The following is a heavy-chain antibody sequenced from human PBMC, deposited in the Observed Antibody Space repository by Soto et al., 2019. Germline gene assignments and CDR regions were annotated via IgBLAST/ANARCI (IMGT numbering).Heavy chain of an antibody. D-gene: IGHD3-22*01. CDR2: INPGNGNT. CDR1: GYTFTSYG. V-gene: IGHV1-3*01. J-gene: IGHJ4*02. Sequence: ASVKVSCKASGYTFTSYGMNWVRQAPGRGLEWMGWINPGNGNTKYSQKFQGRVTITADKSTSTAYTELSSLRSEDTAVYYCARVDYYDSSGYLGLDYWGPGTLVTVSS. CDR3: ARVDYYDSSGYLGLDY.